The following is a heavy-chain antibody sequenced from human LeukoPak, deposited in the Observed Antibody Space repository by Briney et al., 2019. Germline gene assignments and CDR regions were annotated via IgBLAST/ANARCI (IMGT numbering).Heavy chain of an antibody. V-gene: IGHV3-21*01. CDR2: ISSSSTYI. Sequence: PGGSLRLSCAASGYTFSSYSMNWVRQAPGKGLEWVSSISSSSTYIYYADSVKGRFTISRDNAKNSLYLQMNSLRAEDTAVYYCAREGHCSNTSCYFFDYWGQGTLVTVSS. CDR3: AREGHCSNTSCYFFDY. J-gene: IGHJ4*02. D-gene: IGHD2-2*01. CDR1: GYTFSSYS.